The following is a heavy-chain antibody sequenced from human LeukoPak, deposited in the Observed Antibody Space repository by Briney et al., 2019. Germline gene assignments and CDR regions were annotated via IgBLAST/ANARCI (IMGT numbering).Heavy chain of an antibody. CDR2: INPSGGST. D-gene: IGHD6-19*01. CDR1: GYTFTSYY. CDR3: ARVPPLAVAGTWWFDP. J-gene: IGHJ5*02. V-gene: IGHV1-46*01. Sequence: ASVKVSCKASGYTFTSYYMHWVRPAPGQGLEWMGIINPSGGSTSYAQKFQGRVTMTRGTSTGTVYMELSSLRSEDTAVYYCARVPPLAVAGTWWFDPWGQGTLVTVSS.